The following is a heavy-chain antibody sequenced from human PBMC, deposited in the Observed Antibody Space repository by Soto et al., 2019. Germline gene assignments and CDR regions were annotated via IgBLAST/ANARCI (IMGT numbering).Heavy chain of an antibody. CDR1: GGSISSSSYY. V-gene: IGHV4-39*01. Sequence: PSETLSLTCTVSGGSISSSSYYWGWIRQPPGKGLEWIGSIYYSGSTYYNPSLKSRVTISVDTSKNQFSLKLSSVTAADTAVYYCARHGSYGETGSGGSCYAQDWLDPWGQGTLVTVSS. CDR3: ARHGSYGETGSGGSCYAQDWLDP. CDR2: IYYSGST. D-gene: IGHD2-15*01. J-gene: IGHJ5*02.